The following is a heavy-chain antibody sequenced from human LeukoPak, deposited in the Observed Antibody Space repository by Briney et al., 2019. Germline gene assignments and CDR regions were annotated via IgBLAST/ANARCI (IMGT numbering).Heavy chain of an antibody. CDR1: GFTFSSYG. Sequence: GRSLRLSCAASGFTFSSYGMHWVRQAPGKGLEWVAVIWYDGSNKYYADSVKGRFTISRDNSKNTLHLQMNSLRAEDTAVYYCAKYYYDSSGNCPFDYWGQGTLVTVSS. CDR2: IWYDGSNK. J-gene: IGHJ4*02. V-gene: IGHV3-33*06. D-gene: IGHD3-22*01. CDR3: AKYYYDSSGNCPFDY.